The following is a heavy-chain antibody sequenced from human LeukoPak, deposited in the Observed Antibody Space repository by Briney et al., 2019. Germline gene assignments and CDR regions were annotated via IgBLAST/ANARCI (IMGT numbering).Heavy chain of an antibody. CDR2: IYYSGST. V-gene: IGHV4-59*11. Sequence: SETLSLTCTVSGGSISSHYWSWIRQPPGKGLEWIGYIYYSGSTNYNPSLKSRVTISVDTSKNQFSLKLSSVAAADTAVYYCARGDPGGGSSWYISFSYFDYWGQGTLVTVSS. D-gene: IGHD6-13*01. CDR1: GGSISSHY. J-gene: IGHJ4*02. CDR3: ARGDPGGGSSWYISFSYFDY.